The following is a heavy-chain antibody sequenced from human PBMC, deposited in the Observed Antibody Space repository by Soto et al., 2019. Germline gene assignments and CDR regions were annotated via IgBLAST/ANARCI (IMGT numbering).Heavy chain of an antibody. V-gene: IGHV3-23*01. CDR2: ISGSGGNT. CDR3: AKSPYDFAAFDI. Sequence: PGGSLRLSCAASGFTFSSYAMSWVRQAPGKGLEWVSTISGSGGNTYYADSVKGRFTISRDSSKNTLYLQMNSLRAEDTAVNYCAKSPYDFAAFDIWGQGTMVTVSS. CDR1: GFTFSSYA. D-gene: IGHD3-3*01. J-gene: IGHJ3*02.